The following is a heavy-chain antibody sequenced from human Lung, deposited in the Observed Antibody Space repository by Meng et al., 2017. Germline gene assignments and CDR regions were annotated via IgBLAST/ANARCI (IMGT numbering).Heavy chain of an antibody. Sequence: QVQLQRGGAGLLKPSETLSLTCAVYGGSFSGYYWSWIRHPPGKGLEWIGEIIDSGSTNYNPSLKSRVTISVDTSKNQFSLRVTSVTAADRAVYYCVRRTYSSGWYLDYWGQGTLVTVSS. CDR1: GGSFSGYY. J-gene: IGHJ4*02. V-gene: IGHV4-34*02. CDR3: VRRTYSSGWYLDY. CDR2: IIDSGST. D-gene: IGHD6-19*01.